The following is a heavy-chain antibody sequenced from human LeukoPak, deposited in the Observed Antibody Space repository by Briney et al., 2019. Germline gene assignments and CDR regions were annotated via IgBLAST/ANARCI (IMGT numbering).Heavy chain of an antibody. CDR1: GFTFGSYA. CDR3: AKATYSGSFPYFDY. J-gene: IGHJ4*02. V-gene: IGHV3-23*01. CDR2: LNSNGGAT. D-gene: IGHD1-26*01. Sequence: GGSLRLSCAASGFTFGSYAMSWVRQAPGKGLEWVSSLNSNGGATYYSDSVKGRFTSSRYNSKNTLYLQMHSLRAEDTAVYYCAKATYSGSFPYFDYWGQGTLVTVSS.